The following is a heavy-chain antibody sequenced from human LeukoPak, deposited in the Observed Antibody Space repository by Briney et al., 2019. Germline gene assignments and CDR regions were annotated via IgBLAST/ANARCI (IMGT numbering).Heavy chain of an antibody. CDR2: ISSSGSTI. Sequence: GGSLRLSCAASGFTFSDYYMSWIRQAPGKGLEWVSYISSSGSTIYYADSVKGRFTISRDNSKNTLYLQMNSLRAEDTAVYYCASSPYGKRAFDYWGQGTQVTVSS. V-gene: IGHV3-11*04. CDR3: ASSPYGKRAFDY. CDR1: GFTFSDYY. J-gene: IGHJ4*02. D-gene: IGHD1-1*01.